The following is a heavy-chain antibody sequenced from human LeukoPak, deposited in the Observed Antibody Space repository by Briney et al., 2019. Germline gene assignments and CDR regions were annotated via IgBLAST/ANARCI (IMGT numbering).Heavy chain of an antibody. CDR2: IKSKTDGGTT. D-gene: IGHD1-7*01. Sequence: GGSLRLSCAASGFTFSHAWMNWVRQAPGKGLEWVGRIKSKTDGGTTDYAAPVKGRFTISRDDSKNTLYLQMNSLKTEDTAVYYCTPTRNWNYYFDYWGQGTLVTVPS. CDR3: TPTRNWNYYFDY. V-gene: IGHV3-15*07. J-gene: IGHJ4*02. CDR1: GFTFSHAW.